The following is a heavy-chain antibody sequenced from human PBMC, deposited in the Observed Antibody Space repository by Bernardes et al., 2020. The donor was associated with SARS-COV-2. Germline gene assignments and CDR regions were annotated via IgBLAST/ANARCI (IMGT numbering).Heavy chain of an antibody. Sequence: GSLRLSCAASGFSFSDYYMSWIRQAPGKGLEWVSYISRGGSTVYYADSVKGRFTISRDNAKNSLYLQMNSLSAEDTALYYCATYYDTSGYPWGQGTLVTVSS. V-gene: IGHV3-11*01. D-gene: IGHD3-22*01. J-gene: IGHJ5*02. CDR3: ATYYDTSGYP. CDR2: ISRGGSTV. CDR1: GFSFSDYY.